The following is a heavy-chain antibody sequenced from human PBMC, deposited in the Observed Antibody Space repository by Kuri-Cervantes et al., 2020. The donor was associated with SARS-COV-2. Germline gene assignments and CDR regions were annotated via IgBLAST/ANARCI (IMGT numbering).Heavy chain of an antibody. J-gene: IGHJ6*02. V-gene: IGHV1-18*04. D-gene: IGHD4-17*01. CDR1: GYTFTGYY. CDR2: ISAYNGNT. Sequence: ASVKVSCKASGYTFTGYYMHWVRQAPGQGLEWMGWISAYNGNTNYAQKLQGRVTMTTDTSTSTAYMELRSLRSDDTAVYYCARESVDYGDYVGPWRFGQEGEYYYYGMDVWGQGTTVTVSS. CDR3: ARESVDYGDYVGPWRFGQEGEYYYYGMDV.